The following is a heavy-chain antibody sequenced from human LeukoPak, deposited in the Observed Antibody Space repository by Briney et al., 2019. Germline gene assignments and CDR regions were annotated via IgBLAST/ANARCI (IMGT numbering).Heavy chain of an antibody. D-gene: IGHD6-13*01. V-gene: IGHV4-39*06. J-gene: IGHJ5*02. CDR3: ARGAQVAAPNRWFDP. CDR1: GGSISSSSYY. CDR2: IYYSGST. Sequence: PSETLSLTCTVSGGSISSSSYYWGWIRQPPGKGLEWIGSIYYSGSTYYNPSLKSRVTISVDTSKNQFALKLSSVTAADTAVYYCARGAQVAAPNRWFDPWRQGTRVTVSS.